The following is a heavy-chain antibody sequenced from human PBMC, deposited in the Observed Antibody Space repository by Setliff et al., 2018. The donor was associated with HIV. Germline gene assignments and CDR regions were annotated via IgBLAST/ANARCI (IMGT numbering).Heavy chain of an antibody. CDR1: GYTFNNYA. Sequence: GGSLRLSCAASGYTFNNYAMTWVRQAPGKGLEWVSGISAGSYTTYYADSVKGRFTISRDNSKNTLYLQMNNLRAEDTAVYYCARRGFVSAWYDQPIYFYYYMDVWGKGTTVTVSS. V-gene: IGHV3-23*01. CDR3: ARRGFVSAWYDQPIYFYYYMDV. D-gene: IGHD6-19*01. J-gene: IGHJ6*03. CDR2: ISAGSYTT.